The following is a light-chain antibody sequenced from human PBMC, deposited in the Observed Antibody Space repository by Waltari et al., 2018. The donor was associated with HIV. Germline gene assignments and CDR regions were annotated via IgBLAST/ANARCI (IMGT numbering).Light chain of an antibody. CDR2: NNN. V-gene: IGLV1-44*01. CDR3: AAWDDSLNGVV. J-gene: IGLJ2*01. CDR1: TSYIGSNT. Sequence: QSVLTHPPSASGTPGHRVPLPCSGSTSYIGSNTVKWCQQLPGTALKLLFYNNNQRPSGVPDRCAGSKSGTSASLAISGRQSEKEADYYCAAWDDSLNGVVFGGGTKLTVL.